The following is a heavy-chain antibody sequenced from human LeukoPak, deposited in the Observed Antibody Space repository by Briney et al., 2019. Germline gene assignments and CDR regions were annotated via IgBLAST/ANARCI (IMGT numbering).Heavy chain of an antibody. Sequence: KPSETLSLTCTVSGGSISSYYWSWIRQPPGKGLEWIGYIYYSGSTNYNPSLKSRVTISVDTSKNQFFLKLRSVTAADTAVYYCARDVGASNFDSWGQGVQVTVSS. CDR1: GGSISSYY. V-gene: IGHV4-59*12. J-gene: IGHJ4*02. CDR2: IYYSGST. D-gene: IGHD1-26*01. CDR3: ARDVGASNFDS.